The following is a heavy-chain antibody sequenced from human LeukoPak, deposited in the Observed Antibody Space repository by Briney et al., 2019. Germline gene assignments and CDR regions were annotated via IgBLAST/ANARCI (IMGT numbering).Heavy chain of an antibody. CDR1: GFTFSTYS. J-gene: IGHJ4*02. CDR3: AKEGSIFGVVIRPYYFDY. D-gene: IGHD3-3*01. V-gene: IGHV3-21*01. Sequence: GGSLRLSCTTSGFTFSTYSMNWVRQAPGKGLEWVSSISSSSSYIYYADSLKGRFTISRDNSKNTLYLQMNSLRAEDTAVYYCAKEGSIFGVVIRPYYFDYWGQGTLVTVSS. CDR2: ISSSSSYI.